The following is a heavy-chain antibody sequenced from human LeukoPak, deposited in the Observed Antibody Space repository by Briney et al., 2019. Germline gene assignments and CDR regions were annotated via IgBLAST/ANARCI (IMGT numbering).Heavy chain of an antibody. J-gene: IGHJ4*02. CDR2: IIPLFNTT. Sequence: SVKVSCKASGHTFNTYAITWVRQAPGQGLECLGGIIPLFNTTNYAQTFQGRVTITADESTSTAYMELSSLRSEDTAVYYCARVRPEMATSNFDYWGQGTLVTVSS. CDR1: GHTFNTYA. D-gene: IGHD5-24*01. CDR3: ARVRPEMATSNFDY. V-gene: IGHV1-69*13.